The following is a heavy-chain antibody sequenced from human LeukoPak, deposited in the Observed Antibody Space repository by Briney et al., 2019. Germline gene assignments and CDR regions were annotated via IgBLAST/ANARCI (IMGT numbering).Heavy chain of an antibody. J-gene: IGHJ4*02. D-gene: IGHD3-10*01. CDR1: GFTFSSYV. CDR3: ARDSYLGYYGSGSYYNAPDY. CDR2: ISYDGSNE. V-gene: IGHV3-30*04. Sequence: GGSLRLSCAASGFTFSSYVMHWVRQAPGKGLEWVAIISYDGSNEYYADSVKGRFTISRDNSKNTLYLQMNSLRAEDTAVYYCARDSYLGYYGSGSYYNAPDYWGQGTLVTVSS.